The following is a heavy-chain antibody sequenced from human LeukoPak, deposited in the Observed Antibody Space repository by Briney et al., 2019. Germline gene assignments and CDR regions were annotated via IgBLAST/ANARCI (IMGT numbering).Heavy chain of an antibody. V-gene: IGHV4-59*06. Sequence: SETLSLTCTVSGGSISSYYWSWIRQHPGKGLEWIGYIYYSGSTYYNPSLKSRVTISVDTSKNQFSLKLSSVTAADTAVYYCARDPFPVAGISYWGQGTLVAVSS. J-gene: IGHJ4*02. CDR1: GGSISSYY. CDR3: ARDPFPVAGISY. CDR2: IYYSGST. D-gene: IGHD6-19*01.